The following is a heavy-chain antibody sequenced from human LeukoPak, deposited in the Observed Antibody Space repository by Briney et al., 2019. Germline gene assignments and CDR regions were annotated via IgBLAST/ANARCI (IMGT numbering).Heavy chain of an antibody. Sequence: GGSLRLSCAASGFTFDDYAMHWVRQAPGKGLEWVSLTSGDGGSTYYADSVKGRFTISRDNSKNSLYLQMNSLRTEDTALYYCAKGITMIVVDGFDCWGQGTLVTVSS. CDR1: GFTFDDYA. D-gene: IGHD3-22*01. V-gene: IGHV3-43*02. J-gene: IGHJ4*02. CDR3: AKGITMIVVDGFDC. CDR2: TSGDGGST.